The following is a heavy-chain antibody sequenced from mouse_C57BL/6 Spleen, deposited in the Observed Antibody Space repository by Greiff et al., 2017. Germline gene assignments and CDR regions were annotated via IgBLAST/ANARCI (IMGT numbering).Heavy chain of an antibody. V-gene: IGHV1-55*01. CDR3: ARAPQYYGSTPDY. D-gene: IGHD1-1*01. CDR1: GYTFTSYW. CDR2: IYPGSGST. J-gene: IGHJ4*01. Sequence: QVQLQQPGAELVKPGASVKMSCKASGYTFTSYWITWVKQRPGQGLEWIGDIYPGSGSTNYNEKFKSKATLTVDTSSSTAYMQLSSLTSEDSAVYYCARAPQYYGSTPDYWGQGTSVTVSS.